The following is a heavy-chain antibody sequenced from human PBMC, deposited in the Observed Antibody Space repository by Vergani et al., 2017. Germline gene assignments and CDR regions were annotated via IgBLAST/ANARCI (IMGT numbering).Heavy chain of an antibody. CDR1: GFTFSNHY. V-gene: IGHV3-72*01. Sequence: EVQLVESGGGLVQPGGSLRLSCAASGFTFSNHYMDWVRQAPGKGLEWVARIRTKRFTYTTEYAASVKGRFAISRDDSRNSLYLQMNSLKTEDTAVYYCARLDGASSWIDYWGQGTLVTVSS. D-gene: IGHD6-13*01. CDR2: IRTKRFTYTT. J-gene: IGHJ4*02. CDR3: ARLDGASSWIDY.